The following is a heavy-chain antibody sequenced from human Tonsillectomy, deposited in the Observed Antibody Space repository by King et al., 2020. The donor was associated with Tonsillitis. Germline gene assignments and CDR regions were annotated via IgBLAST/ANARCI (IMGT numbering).Heavy chain of an antibody. Sequence: VQLVESGGGLVQPGGSLRLSCAASGFNFSSYEMNWVRQAPGKGLEWVSYISSSGSILYYADSVNGRFTISRDNAKNSLYLQMNSLRAEDTAVYYCARSSGWYYFDYWGQGTLVTVSS. CDR3: ARSSGWYYFDY. D-gene: IGHD6-19*01. CDR1: GFNFSSYE. V-gene: IGHV3-48*03. J-gene: IGHJ4*02. CDR2: ISSSGSIL.